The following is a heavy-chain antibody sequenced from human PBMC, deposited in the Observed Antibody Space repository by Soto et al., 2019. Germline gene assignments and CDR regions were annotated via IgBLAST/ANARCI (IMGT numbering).Heavy chain of an antibody. J-gene: IGHJ6*02. CDR3: ARDQEESSSYYYYGMDV. CDR1: GFTFSSYE. Sequence: PGGALRVSCSASGFTFSSYEMNWVRQAPGKGLEWVSYISSSGSTIYYADSVKGRFTISRDNAKNSLYLQMNSLRAEDTAVYYCARDQEESSSYYYYGMDVWGQGTTVTVSS. CDR2: ISSSGSTI. V-gene: IGHV3-48*03. D-gene: IGHD3-10*01.